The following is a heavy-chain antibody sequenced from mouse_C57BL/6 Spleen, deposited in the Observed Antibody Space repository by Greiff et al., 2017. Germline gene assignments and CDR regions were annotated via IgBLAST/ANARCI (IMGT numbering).Heavy chain of an antibody. Sequence: EVMLVESGGGLVQPGGSPKLPCSAPGFTFSDYYLYWVRQIPEKRLEWVAYISNGGGRPFYSATVKGRFTISRDNAKNTLYLQMSRLKSEDTAMYYCARQVGNLAWFAYWGQGTLVTVSA. CDR2: ISNGGGRP. CDR3: ARQVGNLAWFAY. J-gene: IGHJ3*01. V-gene: IGHV5-12*01. CDR1: GFTFSDYY. D-gene: IGHD2-1*01.